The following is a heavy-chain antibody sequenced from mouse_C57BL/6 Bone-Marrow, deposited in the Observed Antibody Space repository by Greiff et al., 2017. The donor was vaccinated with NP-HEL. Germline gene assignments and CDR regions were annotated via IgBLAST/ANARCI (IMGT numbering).Heavy chain of an antibody. J-gene: IGHJ2*01. CDR3: ARHGGYFDY. V-gene: IGHV1-50*01. Sequence: QVQLKQPGAELVKPGASVKLSCKASGYTFTSYWMQWVKQRPGQGLEWIGEIDPSDSYTNYNQKFKGKATLTVDTSSSTAYMQRSSLTSEDSAVYYCARHGGYFDYWGQGTTLTGSS. CDR2: IDPSDSYT. CDR1: GYTFTSYW.